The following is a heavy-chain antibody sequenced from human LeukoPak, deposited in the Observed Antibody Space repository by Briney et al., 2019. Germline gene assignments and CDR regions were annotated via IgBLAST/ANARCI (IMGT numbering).Heavy chain of an antibody. J-gene: IGHJ4*02. Sequence: GGSLTLSCAVSGFTFSSYWMTWVRQVPGKGLQWVANINQDGREKYYMDSMKGRLNISRDNTENSVFLQLTSLRPEDTGIYFCAKGRDYGDYWGQGTLVAVSS. V-gene: IGHV3-7*01. CDR2: INQDGREK. CDR3: AKGRDYGDY. CDR1: GFTFSSYW.